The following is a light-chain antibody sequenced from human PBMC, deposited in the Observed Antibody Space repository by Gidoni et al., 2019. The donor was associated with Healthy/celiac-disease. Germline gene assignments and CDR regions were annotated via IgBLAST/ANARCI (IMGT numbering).Light chain of an antibody. Sequence: EIVMTQSPSTRSVSPGEGATLSCRARQIVSSNLAWYQQKPGQAPRLLIYGASTRATGIPARFSGSGSGTEFTLTISSLQSEDFAVSYCQQYNNWPRTFGQGTKVEIK. CDR1: QIVSSN. J-gene: IGKJ1*01. V-gene: IGKV3-15*01. CDR3: QQYNNWPRT. CDR2: GAS.